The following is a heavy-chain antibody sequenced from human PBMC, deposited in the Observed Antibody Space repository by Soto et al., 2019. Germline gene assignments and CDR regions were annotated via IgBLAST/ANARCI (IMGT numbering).Heavy chain of an antibody. D-gene: IGHD2-21*01. V-gene: IGHV3-49*03. J-gene: IGHJ4*02. CDR3: TSSVLSGYPGDGVVNY. Sequence: GGSLRLSCTASGFTFGDYAMSWFRQAPGKGLEWVGFIRSKAYGGTTEYAASVKGRFTISRDDSKSIAYLQMNSLKTEDTAVYYCTSSVLSGYPGDGVVNYWGQGTLVTVSS. CDR1: GFTFGDYA. CDR2: IRSKAYGGTT.